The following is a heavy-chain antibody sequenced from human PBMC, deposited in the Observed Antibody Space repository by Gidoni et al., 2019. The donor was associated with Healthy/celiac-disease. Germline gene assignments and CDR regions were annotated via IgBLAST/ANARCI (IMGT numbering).Heavy chain of an antibody. CDR1: GFTFSSYG. CDR2: ISYDGSNK. D-gene: IGHD5-12*01. V-gene: IGHV3-30*18. J-gene: IGHJ4*02. CDR3: AKDYSSQDIVATILDY. Sequence: QVQLVESGGGVVQPGRSLRLSCAASGFTFSSYGMHWVRQAPGKGLEWVAVISYDGSNKYYADSVKGRFTISRDNPKNTLYLQMNSLRAEDTAVYYCAKDYSSQDIVATILDYWGQGTLVTVSS.